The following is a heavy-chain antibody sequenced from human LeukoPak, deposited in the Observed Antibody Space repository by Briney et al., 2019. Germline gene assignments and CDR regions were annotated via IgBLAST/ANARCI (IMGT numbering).Heavy chain of an antibody. V-gene: IGHV1-18*01. CDR3: ARSRSGIAAAALQVYAFDI. CDR2: ISAYNGNT. D-gene: IGHD6-13*01. J-gene: IGHJ3*02. CDR1: GYTFTTYG. Sequence: GASVKVSCKASGYTFTTYGISWVRQAPGQGLEWMGWISAYNGNTNYAQKLQGRVTMTTDTSTSTAYMELRSLRSDDTAVYYCARSRSGIAAAALQVYAFDIRGQGTMVTVSS.